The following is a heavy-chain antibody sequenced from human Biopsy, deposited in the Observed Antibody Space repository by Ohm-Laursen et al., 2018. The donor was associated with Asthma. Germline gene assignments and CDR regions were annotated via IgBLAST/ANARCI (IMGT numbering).Heavy chain of an antibody. CDR2: IYSGGTS. D-gene: IGHD3-22*01. Sequence: SLRLSCTASGFTVSTNGMSWARQPPGKGLEWVSVIYSGGTSHTADSVRGRFTISRDYSKNTLYLQMHSLRAEDTAVYYCARGDSSNWSHYYFDYWGQGTLVTVSS. V-gene: IGHV3-53*01. CDR1: GFTVSTNG. J-gene: IGHJ4*02. CDR3: ARGDSSNWSHYYFDY.